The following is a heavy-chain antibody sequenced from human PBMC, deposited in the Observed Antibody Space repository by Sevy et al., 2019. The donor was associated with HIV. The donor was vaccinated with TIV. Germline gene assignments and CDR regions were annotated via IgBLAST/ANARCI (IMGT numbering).Heavy chain of an antibody. D-gene: IGHD5-18*01. CDR1: GFTFSSYG. CDR2: ISYDGSNK. Sequence: GGSLRLSCAASGFTFSSYGMHWVRQAPGKGLEWVAVISYDGSNKYYADSVKGRFTISRDNSKNTLYLQMNSPRAEDTAVYYCAKDPRGYSYGYWYYYYYGMDVWGQGTTVTVSS. V-gene: IGHV3-30*18. J-gene: IGHJ6*02. CDR3: AKDPRGYSYGYWYYYYYGMDV.